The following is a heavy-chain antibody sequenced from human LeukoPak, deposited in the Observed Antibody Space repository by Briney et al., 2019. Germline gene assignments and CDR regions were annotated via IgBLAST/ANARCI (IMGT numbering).Heavy chain of an antibody. CDR2: IYYSGST. V-gene: IGHV4-61*08. Sequence: SETLSLTCTVSGGSISSGGYYWSWIRQPPGKGLEWIGYIYYSGSTNYNPSLKSRVSISVDTSKNQFSLKPSSVTAADTAVYYCAREIRGSFLFDYWGRGTLVTVSS. D-gene: IGHD1-26*01. CDR3: AREIRGSFLFDY. J-gene: IGHJ4*02. CDR1: GGSISSGGYY.